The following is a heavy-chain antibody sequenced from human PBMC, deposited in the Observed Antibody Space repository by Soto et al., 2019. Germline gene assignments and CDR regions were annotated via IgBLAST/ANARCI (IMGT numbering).Heavy chain of an antibody. D-gene: IGHD5-18*01. V-gene: IGHV1-69*08. CDR1: VGTFSSYT. Sequence: SSVKVSCKASVGTFSSYTISWVRQAPGQGLEWMGRIIPIFGTANYAQKFQGRVTITADQSTSTAYMELSSLRSEDTAVYYCARSVPSGYSYGYQGYYYYYGMDVWGQGTTVTVSS. CDR2: IIPIFGTA. CDR3: ARSVPSGYSYGYQGYYYYYGMDV. J-gene: IGHJ6*02.